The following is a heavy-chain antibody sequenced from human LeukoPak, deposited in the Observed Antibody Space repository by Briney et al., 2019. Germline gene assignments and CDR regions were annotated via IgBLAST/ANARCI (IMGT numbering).Heavy chain of an antibody. CDR1: GGSISSYY. D-gene: IGHD5-12*01. V-gene: IGHV4-4*07. Sequence: SETLSLTCTVSGGSISSYYWNWIRQPAGKGLEWIGRIYSSGSTNYNPSLKSRVTMSVDTSKNQFSLKLSSVTAADTAVYYCARHESEWLRIFDYWGQGTLVTASS. CDR2: IYSSGST. J-gene: IGHJ4*02. CDR3: ARHESEWLRIFDY.